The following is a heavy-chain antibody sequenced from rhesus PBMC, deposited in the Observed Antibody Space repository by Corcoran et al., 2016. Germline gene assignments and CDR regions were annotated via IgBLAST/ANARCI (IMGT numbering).Heavy chain of an antibody. CDR1: GFTFNNYT. CDR2: ISSGGST. V-gene: IGHV3-103*01. Sequence: EVQLVESGGGLATPGGSLRLSCAASGFTFNNYTMHWVRQAPGKGLEWVSAISSGGSTYYADSVKGRFTISRDNSKNTLSLQMNSLRAEDTAVYYCTKDLESSYYGDYWGQGVLVTVSS. CDR3: TKDLESSYYGDY. D-gene: IGHD3-16*01. J-gene: IGHJ4*01.